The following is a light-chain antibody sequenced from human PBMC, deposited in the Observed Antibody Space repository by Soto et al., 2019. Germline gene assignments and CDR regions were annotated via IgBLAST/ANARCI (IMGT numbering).Light chain of an antibody. CDR1: QSVSTPY. CDR2: STS. V-gene: IGKV3-20*01. Sequence: ENVLTQSPDTLSLSPGERATLSCRASQSVSTPYLAWYQQRPDQAPRLLIYSTSTRASGIPDRFSGSGSGTDFTLTISRLEPEDFAVYYCQQYGSSLWTFGQGTKVEIK. CDR3: QQYGSSLWT. J-gene: IGKJ1*01.